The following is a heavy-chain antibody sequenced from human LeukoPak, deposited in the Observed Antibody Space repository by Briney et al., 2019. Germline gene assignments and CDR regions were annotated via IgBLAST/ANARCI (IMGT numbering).Heavy chain of an antibody. Sequence: GGSLRLSFAVFGFTFISCSMAWVRQAAGRGLEWVSYISSGSGTSTYAESVKGRFTISRDTAKNSLYLQMNSLRDEDTGVYYCARDQNWSFDYWGQGALVTVSS. V-gene: IGHV3-48*02. D-gene: IGHD1-1*01. J-gene: IGHJ4*02. CDR1: GFTFISCS. CDR3: ARDQNWSFDY. CDR2: ISSGSGTS.